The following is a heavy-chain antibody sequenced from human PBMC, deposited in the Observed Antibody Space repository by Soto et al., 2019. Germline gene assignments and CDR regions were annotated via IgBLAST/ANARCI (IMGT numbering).Heavy chain of an antibody. V-gene: IGHV4-59*08. J-gene: IGHJ5*02. CDR3: ARRVRYYDSSGYTDWFDP. Sequence: SETLSLTCTVSGGSISSYYWSWIRQPPGKGLEWIGYIYYSGSTNYNPSLKSRVTISVDTSKNQFSLKLSSVTAADTAVYYCARRVRYYDSSGYTDWFDPWGQGTLVTVSS. CDR2: IYYSGST. CDR1: GGSISSYY. D-gene: IGHD3-22*01.